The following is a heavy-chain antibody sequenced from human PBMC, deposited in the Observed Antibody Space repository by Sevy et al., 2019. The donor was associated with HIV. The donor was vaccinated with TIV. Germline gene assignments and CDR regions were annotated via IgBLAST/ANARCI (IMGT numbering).Heavy chain of an antibody. CDR2: ISGSGGST. D-gene: IGHD2-2*01. J-gene: IGHJ4*02. Sequence: GGSLRLSCAASGFTFSSYAMSWVRQAPGKGLEWVSAISGSGGSTYYADSVKGRFTISRDNSKNTLYLQMNSLRAEDTAVYYCAKKIPPDRYCSRTSCHYYFDYWGQGTLVTVSS. CDR1: GFTFSSYA. CDR3: AKKIPPDRYCSRTSCHYYFDY. V-gene: IGHV3-23*01.